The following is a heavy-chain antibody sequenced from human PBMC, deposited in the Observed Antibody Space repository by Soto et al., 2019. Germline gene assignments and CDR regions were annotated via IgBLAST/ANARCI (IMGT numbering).Heavy chain of an antibody. Sequence: VGSLRLSCAVSGFTFSSYWMSWVRQAPGKGLEWVANIKQDGSEKYYVDSVNGRFTISRDNAKNSLYLQMNSLRAEDTAVYYCARDESYDILTGYYTPQRFDYWGQGSLVTVSS. CDR3: ARDESYDILTGYYTPQRFDY. V-gene: IGHV3-7*01. CDR2: IKQDGSEK. J-gene: IGHJ4*02. CDR1: GFTFSSYW. D-gene: IGHD3-9*01.